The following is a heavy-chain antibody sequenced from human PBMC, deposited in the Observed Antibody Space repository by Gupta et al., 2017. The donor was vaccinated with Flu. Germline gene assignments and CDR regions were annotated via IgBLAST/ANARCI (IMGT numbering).Heavy chain of an antibody. CDR1: GFTFSTYA. CDR3: AKVEAQTYYYYYGMDV. V-gene: IGHV3-30*18. J-gene: IGHJ6*02. CDR2: ISNDGSNK. Sequence: QVQLVESGGGVVQPGRSLRLSCAASGFTFSTYAMHWVRQAPGKGLEWVALISNDGSNKDYTDSVKGRFTISRDNSKNTLYLQMSSLRPGDTAVYYCAKVEAQTYYYYYGMDVWGQGTTVTVSS.